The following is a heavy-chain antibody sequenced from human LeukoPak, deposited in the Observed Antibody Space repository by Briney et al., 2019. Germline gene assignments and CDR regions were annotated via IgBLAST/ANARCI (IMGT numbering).Heavy chain of an antibody. CDR3: ARGNKYPGVFDY. Sequence: SETLSLTCSVSFGSIRDYYWSWIRQPPGKGLEWIGYIYNSGTTSYNPSLKGQVTISVDTSKNQFSLKLSSVTAADTAVYYCARGNKYPGVFDYWGQGTLVNGSS. CDR1: FGSIRDYY. J-gene: IGHJ4*02. D-gene: IGHD1/OR15-1a*01. CDR2: IYNSGTT. V-gene: IGHV4-59*01.